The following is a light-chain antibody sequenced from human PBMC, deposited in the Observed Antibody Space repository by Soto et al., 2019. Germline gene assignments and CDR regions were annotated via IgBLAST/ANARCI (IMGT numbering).Light chain of an antibody. Sequence: IRVSQSPWTVSASILHIVSIGGRASDSIMTWLSWYHHKPVKAPKFLIYDASSLESGVTSRFRRSGSGTEFTPTIRNLQPDAFQTHLRTHYTNYTSQFAQGTXVEIK. CDR1: DSIMTW. J-gene: IGKJ1*01. V-gene: IGKV1-5*01. CDR3: THYTNYTSQ. CDR2: DAS.